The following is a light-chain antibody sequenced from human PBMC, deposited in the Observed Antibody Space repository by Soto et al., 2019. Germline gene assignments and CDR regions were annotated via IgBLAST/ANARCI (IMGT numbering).Light chain of an antibody. CDR1: SGDIGSYNR. CDR2: EVT. J-gene: IGLJ1*01. Sequence: PAGGSGSTGQSITISCTGTSGDIGSYNRVSWYQQHPVKAPKLIIYEVTDRPSGVSNRFSGSKSGNTASLTISGLQAEDEAEYHCSSYTNINTRACLSGTGTKVTVL. V-gene: IGLV2-14*01. CDR3: SSYTNINTRACL.